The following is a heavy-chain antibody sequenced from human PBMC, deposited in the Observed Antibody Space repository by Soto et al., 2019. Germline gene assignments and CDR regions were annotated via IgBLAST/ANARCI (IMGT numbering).Heavy chain of an antibody. D-gene: IGHD3-3*01. V-gene: IGHV4-59*11. CDR2: IYYSGST. CDR1: GGSISSHY. CDR3: ARGTIFGVVGYYYYGMDV. J-gene: IGHJ6*02. Sequence: SETLSLTCTVSGGSISSHYWSWIRQPPGKGLEWIGYIYYSGSTNYNPSLKSRVTISVDTSKNQFSLKLSSVTAADTAVYYCARGTIFGVVGYYYYGMDVWGQGTTVTVSS.